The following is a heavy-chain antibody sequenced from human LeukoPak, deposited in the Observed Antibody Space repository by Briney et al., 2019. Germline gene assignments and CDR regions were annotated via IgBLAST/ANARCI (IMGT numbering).Heavy chain of an antibody. J-gene: IGHJ4*02. Sequence: SETPSLTCTVSGGSISSGGYYWSWIRQHPGKGLEWIGYIYYSGSTYYNPSLKSRVTISVDTSKNQFSLKLSSVTAADTAVYYCARAGGFFSPFGYWGQGTLVTVSS. V-gene: IGHV4-31*03. CDR2: IYYSGST. CDR3: ARAGGFFSPFGY. D-gene: IGHD3-16*01. CDR1: GGSISSGGYY.